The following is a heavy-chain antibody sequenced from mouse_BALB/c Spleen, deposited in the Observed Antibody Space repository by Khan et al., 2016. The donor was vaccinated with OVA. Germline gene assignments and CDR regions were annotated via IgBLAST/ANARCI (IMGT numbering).Heavy chain of an antibody. J-gene: IGHJ3*01. Sequence: QVQLKQSGAELARPGASVKLSCKASGYTFTDYYINWVKQRTGQGLEWIGEISPGSGDTYYNEKFKGKATLTADKYTSTAYMQLSSLTAEASAVYCCARRNYFGYTFAYWGQGTLVTVSA. CDR3: ARRNYFGYTFAY. D-gene: IGHD1-2*01. CDR2: ISPGSGDT. V-gene: IGHV1-77*01. CDR1: GYTFTDYY.